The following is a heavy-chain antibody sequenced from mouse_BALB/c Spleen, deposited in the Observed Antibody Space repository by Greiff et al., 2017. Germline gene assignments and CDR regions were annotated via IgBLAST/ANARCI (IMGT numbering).Heavy chain of an antibody. V-gene: IGHV5-17*02. CDR1: GFTFSSFG. Sequence: EVHLVESGGGLVQPGGSRKLSCAASGFTFSSFGMHWVRQAPEKGLEWVAYISSGSSTIYYADTVKGRFTISRDNPKNTLFLQMTSLRSEDTAMYYCARRDGSLYAMDYWGQGTSVTVSS. CDR3: ARRDGSLYAMDY. D-gene: IGHD3-3*01. CDR2: ISSGSSTI. J-gene: IGHJ4*01.